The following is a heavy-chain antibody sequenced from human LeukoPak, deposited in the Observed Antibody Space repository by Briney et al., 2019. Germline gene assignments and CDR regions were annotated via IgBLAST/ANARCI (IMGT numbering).Heavy chain of an antibody. CDR3: ARGTLGIDSYGFHFDY. Sequence: ASETLSLTCTVSGGSISSSSYYWGWIRQPPGKGLEWIGSIYYSGSTYYNPSLKSRVTISVDTSKNQFSLKLSSVTAADTAVYYCARGTLGIDSYGFHFDYWGQGTLVTVSS. D-gene: IGHD5-18*01. V-gene: IGHV4-39*07. CDR1: GGSISSSSYY. J-gene: IGHJ4*02. CDR2: IYYSGST.